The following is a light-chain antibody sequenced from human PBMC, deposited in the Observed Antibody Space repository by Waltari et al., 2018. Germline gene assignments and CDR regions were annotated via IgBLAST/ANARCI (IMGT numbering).Light chain of an antibody. Sequence: EIVLTQSPATLSLSPGEGATLSCRASQSVSDHSIAWYQQKPGQAPRLLIYGASSRPNGIPDRFSGSGSGTDFTLTIKRLEPEDFAVYYCQQFGNSPLYSFGQGTKLDIK. CDR2: GAS. J-gene: IGKJ2*03. V-gene: IGKV3-20*01. CDR3: QQFGNSPLYS. CDR1: QSVSDHS.